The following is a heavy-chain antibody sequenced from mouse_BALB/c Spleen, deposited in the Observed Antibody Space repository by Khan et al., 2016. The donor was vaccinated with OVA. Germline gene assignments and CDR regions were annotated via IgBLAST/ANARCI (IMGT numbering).Heavy chain of an antibody. V-gene: IGHV1-4*01. D-gene: IGHD2-14*01. CDR1: GYNFTTYT. Sequence: QVQLQQSGAELARPGASVKMSCKASGYNFTTYTIHWVKQRPGQGLEWIGYIIPSTDYTNYNQKFKDRATLTADKSSSTAYMQLSSLTSEDSAVYYCVREGAYYRSDGWFAYWGQGTLVTVSA. CDR3: VREGAYYRSDGWFAY. CDR2: IIPSTDYT. J-gene: IGHJ3*01.